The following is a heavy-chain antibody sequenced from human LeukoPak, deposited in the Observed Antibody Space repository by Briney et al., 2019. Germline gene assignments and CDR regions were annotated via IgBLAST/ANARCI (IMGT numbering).Heavy chain of an antibody. CDR2: INPNSGGT. V-gene: IGHV1-2*02. J-gene: IGHJ5*02. CDR3: ARDGYNWNYGVGGWFDP. Sequence: GASVKVSCKASGYDFTGYYLHWVRQAPGQGLEWMGWINPNSGGTNYAQKFQGRVTMTRDTSISTAYMELSRLRSDDTAVYYCARDGYNWNYGVGGWFDPWGQGTLVTVSS. D-gene: IGHD1-7*01. CDR1: GYDFTGYY.